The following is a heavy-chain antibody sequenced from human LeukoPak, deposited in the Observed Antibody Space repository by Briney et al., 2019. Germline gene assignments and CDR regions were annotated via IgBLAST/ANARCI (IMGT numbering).Heavy chain of an antibody. D-gene: IGHD1-1*01. CDR1: GYTFTGYY. V-gene: IGHV1-2*02. Sequence: GASVKVSCKASGYTFTGYYIHWVRQAPGQGLEWMGWLNPNRGGTKYAQKFEGRVTMTRDTAISAAYMELSSLKSDDTAVYYCARGVEDATTVSRIDDAFDIWGQGTTVTVSS. CDR2: LNPNRGGT. CDR3: ARGVEDATTVSRIDDAFDI. J-gene: IGHJ3*02.